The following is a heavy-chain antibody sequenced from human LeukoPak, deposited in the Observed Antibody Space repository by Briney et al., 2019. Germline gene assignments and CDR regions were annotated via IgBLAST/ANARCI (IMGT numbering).Heavy chain of an antibody. D-gene: IGHD6-6*01. CDR1: GGSISSSSYY. J-gene: IGHJ4*02. CDR2: IYYSGST. V-gene: IGHV4-39*07. CDR3: AREVRDSSSETFDY. Sequence: SETLSLTCTVSGGSISSSSYYWGWIRQPPGKGLEWIGSIYYSGSTYYNPSLKSRVTISVDTSKNQLSLKLSSVTAADTAVYYCAREVRDSSSETFDYWGQGALVTVSS.